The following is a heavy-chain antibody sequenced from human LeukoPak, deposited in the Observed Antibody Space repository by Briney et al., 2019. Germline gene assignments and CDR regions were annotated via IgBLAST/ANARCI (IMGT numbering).Heavy chain of an antibody. Sequence: PETLSLTCAVYGGSFSGYYWSWIRQPPGKEPEWIGYIYHSGSTNYNPSLKSRLTISLDRPKNQFSLKLTSVTAADTAIYYCARVGGMTTINNAAFDIWGQGTMVTVSS. V-gene: IGHV4-59*01. J-gene: IGHJ3*02. CDR2: IYHSGST. CDR1: GGSFSGYY. CDR3: ARVGGMTTINNAAFDI. D-gene: IGHD4-4*01.